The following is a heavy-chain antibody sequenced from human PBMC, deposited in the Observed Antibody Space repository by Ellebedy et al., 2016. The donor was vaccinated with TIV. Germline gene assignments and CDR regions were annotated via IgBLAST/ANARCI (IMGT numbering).Heavy chain of an antibody. J-gene: IGHJ4*02. CDR1: GYTLTDLS. Sequence: ASVKVSCKVSGYTLTDLSMHWVRQAPGKGLEWMGGFDPEDGETIYAQQFQGRVTMTEDTSTDTAYMELSSLRSADTAVYYCATSITMIVPVNSWGQGTLVTVSS. D-gene: IGHD3-22*01. CDR3: ATSITMIVPVNS. V-gene: IGHV1-24*01. CDR2: FDPEDGET.